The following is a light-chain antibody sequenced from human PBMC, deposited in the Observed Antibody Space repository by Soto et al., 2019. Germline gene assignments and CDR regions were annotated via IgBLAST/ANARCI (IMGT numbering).Light chain of an antibody. CDR3: SSYAGRTLYV. CDR2: EVS. CDR1: NSDVGIYDF. J-gene: IGLJ1*01. V-gene: IGLV2-14*01. Sequence: QSALTQPASVSGTPGQSITISCTGSNSDVGIYDFVSWYQHHPGRAPKLIVSEVSHRPSGVSNRFSGSKSGNTASLTISGLQSEDEADYYCSSYAGRTLYVFGTGTKVTVL.